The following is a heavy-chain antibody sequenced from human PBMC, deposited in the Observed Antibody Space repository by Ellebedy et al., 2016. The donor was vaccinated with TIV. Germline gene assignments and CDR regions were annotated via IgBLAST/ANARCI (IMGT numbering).Heavy chain of an antibody. V-gene: IGHV3-23*01. Sequence: GESLKISCAASGFTFSSYAMSWVRQAPGKGLEWLSSIRDSGGITYYADSVKGRFTISRDNSKSTLYLQMNSLSAEDTAAYYCAKAHWGGYGTGPASQHDSWGQGTLVTVSS. CDR3: AKAHWGGYGTGPASQHDS. CDR2: IRDSGGIT. D-gene: IGHD2-21*01. J-gene: IGHJ4*02. CDR1: GFTFSSYA.